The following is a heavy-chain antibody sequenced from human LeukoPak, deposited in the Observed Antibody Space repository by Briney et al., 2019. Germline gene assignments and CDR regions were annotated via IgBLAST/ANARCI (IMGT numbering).Heavy chain of an antibody. D-gene: IGHD2-2*01. V-gene: IGHV4-4*07. CDR2: IYTSGST. CDR1: GGSISSYY. CDR3: ARDRIGCSSTSCYVYYYYGTDV. Sequence: SETLSLTCTVSGGSISSYYWSWIRQPAGKGLEWIGCIYTSGSTNYNPSLKSRVTMSLDTSKNQFSLKLSSVPAEDTAVYYCARDRIGCSSTSCYVYYYYGTDVWGPGSTVTVSS. J-gene: IGHJ6*02.